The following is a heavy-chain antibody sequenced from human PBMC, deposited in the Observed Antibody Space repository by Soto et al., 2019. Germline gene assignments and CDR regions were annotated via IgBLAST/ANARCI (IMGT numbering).Heavy chain of an antibody. D-gene: IGHD2-2*03. Sequence: SETLSLTCTVSGGSISSGGYYWSWIRQHPGKGLEWIGYIYYSGSTYYNPSLKSRVTISVDTSKNQFSLKLSSVTAADTAVYYCGSGYCISTSCPLGYGMDVWGQGTTVTVS. CDR3: GSGYCISTSCPLGYGMDV. CDR1: GGSISSGGYY. CDR2: IYYSGST. J-gene: IGHJ6*02. V-gene: IGHV4-31*03.